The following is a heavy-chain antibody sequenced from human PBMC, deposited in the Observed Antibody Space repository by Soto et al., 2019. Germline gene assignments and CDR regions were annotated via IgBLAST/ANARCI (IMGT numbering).Heavy chain of an antibody. D-gene: IGHD2-2*01. CDR3: ADLSRYCTSSNCD. J-gene: IGHJ4*02. CDR1: GFTFSSYS. V-gene: IGHV3-23*01. Sequence: DVRLLESGGGLGQPGGSLRLSCAASGFTFSSYSMSWVRQAPGKGLEWVSTIGTSASTYYGDSVRGRFTISRDNSRNTLYLQMNSLRAEDTAVYYCADLSRYCTSSNCDWGQGTLVTVSS. CDR2: IGTSAST.